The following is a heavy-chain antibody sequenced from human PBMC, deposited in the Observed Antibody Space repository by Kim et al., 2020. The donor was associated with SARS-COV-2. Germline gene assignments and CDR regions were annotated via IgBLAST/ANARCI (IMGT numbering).Heavy chain of an antibody. Sequence: TPPRQSGVPISIDTSKNQFSLKLSSVTAADTAVYYCAREGDYYGSGTYYWGQGTLVTVSS. D-gene: IGHD3-10*01. CDR3: AREGDYYGSGTYY. V-gene: IGHV4-59*01. J-gene: IGHJ4*02.